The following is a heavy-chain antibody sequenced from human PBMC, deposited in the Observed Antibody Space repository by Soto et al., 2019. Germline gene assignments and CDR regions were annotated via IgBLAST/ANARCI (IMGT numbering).Heavy chain of an antibody. Sequence: GGSLRLSCAASGFTFSIYGMHWFRQAPGKGLEWVAVISYDGDNKYIAESVKGRLTIYRDNSKNTVSLQMNSLRTEDKAMYFCARGTTTSAFSAMAVWGQGTKVNVSS. CDR2: ISYDGDNK. CDR1: GFTFSIYG. D-gene: IGHD1-1*01. CDR3: ARGTTTSAFSAMAV. J-gene: IGHJ6*02. V-gene: IGHV3-30*19.